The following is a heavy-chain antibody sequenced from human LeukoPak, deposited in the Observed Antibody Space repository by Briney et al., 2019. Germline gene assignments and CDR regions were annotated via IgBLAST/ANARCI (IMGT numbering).Heavy chain of an antibody. CDR3: RWLWGSTYYYYMDV. CDR2: IRSKGYGGKT. V-gene: IGHV3-49*03. CDR1: GITFDDCV. D-gene: IGHD3-22*01. J-gene: IGHJ6*03. Sequence: GGLLRPCGTSAGITFDDCVMSWCRPAAREGVGGVGFIRSKGYGGKTEYADSVKGRFTISRDDAKSIVYLQMNSLKTEDTAVYYCRWLWGSTYYYYMDVWGKGTLVTVSS.